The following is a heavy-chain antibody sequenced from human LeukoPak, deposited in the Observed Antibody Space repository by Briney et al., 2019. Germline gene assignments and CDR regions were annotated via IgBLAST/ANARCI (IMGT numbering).Heavy chain of an antibody. D-gene: IGHD2-2*01. V-gene: IGHV4-38-2*01. Sequence: PSETQSLTCAVSGYSISSGYYWGWIRQPPGKGLEWIGSIYHSGSTYYNPSLKSRATISVDTSKNQFSLKLSSVTAADTAVYYCARHPTYQYCSSTSCQRAPFDYWGQGTLVTVSS. J-gene: IGHJ4*02. CDR1: GYSISSGYY. CDR3: ARHPTYQYCSSTSCQRAPFDY. CDR2: IYHSGST.